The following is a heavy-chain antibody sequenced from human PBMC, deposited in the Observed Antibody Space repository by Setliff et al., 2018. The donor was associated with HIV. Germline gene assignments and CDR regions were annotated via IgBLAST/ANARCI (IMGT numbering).Heavy chain of an antibody. CDR2: ISSSGTT. CDR3: ARLGRAIDDGGSSLRLDF. Sequence: SETLSLTCTVSGDSIGRGNYDWTWIRQSPGKALEWIGYISSSGTTTYNPSLRSRVTISIETSNTRFSLWLRSATAADTATYFCARLGRAIDDGGSSLRLDFWGQGMLVTVPQ. J-gene: IGHJ4*02. V-gene: IGHV4-61*01. D-gene: IGHD2-21*01. CDR1: GDSIGRGNYD.